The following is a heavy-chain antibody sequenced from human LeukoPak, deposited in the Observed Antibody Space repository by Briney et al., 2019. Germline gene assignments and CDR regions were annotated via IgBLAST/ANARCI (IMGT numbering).Heavy chain of an antibody. CDR1: GFTFSSYA. D-gene: IGHD4-23*01. J-gene: IGHJ4*02. CDR3: AKWPHYGGNSGALYYFDY. CDR2: ISGDGGST. V-gene: IGHV3-23*01. Sequence: GGSLRLSCAASGFTFSSYAMSWVRQAPGKGLEWVSAISGDGGSTYYADSVKGRFTISRDNTKNTLYLQMNSLRAEDTAVYYCAKWPHYGGNSGALYYFDYWGQGTLVTVSS.